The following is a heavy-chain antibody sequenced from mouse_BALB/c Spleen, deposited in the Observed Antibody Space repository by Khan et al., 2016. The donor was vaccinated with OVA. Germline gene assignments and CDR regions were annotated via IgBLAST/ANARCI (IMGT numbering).Heavy chain of an antibody. J-gene: IGHJ4*01. V-gene: IGHV2-6-5*01. CDR2: IWAGGSK. CDR3: AKDPPYYGLDY. CDR1: GFSLTDYA. Sequence: QVQLKESGPGLVAPSQSLSITCTVSGFSLTDYAVSWIRQPPGKGLEWLGVIWAGGSKDYNSVLKSRLSISKDNSKSHVFLKMNSLQTDDPSMYYCAKDPPYYGLDYWGQGTSVTVSS.